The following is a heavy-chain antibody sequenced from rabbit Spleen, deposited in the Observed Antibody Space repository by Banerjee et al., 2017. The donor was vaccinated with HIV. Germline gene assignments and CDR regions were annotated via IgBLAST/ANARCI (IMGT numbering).Heavy chain of an antibody. J-gene: IGHJ4*01. CDR3: ARLGHADYPYAYGLKL. CDR1: GFSFSSSHY. V-gene: IGHV1S40*01. Sequence: QSLEESGGDLVKPGASLTLTCTASGFSFSSSHYMCWVRQAPGKGLEWIACIYTGSSGSTYYASWAKGRFTISKTSSTTVTLQMTSLTVADTATYFCARLGHADYPYAYGLKLWGPGTLVTVS. CDR2: IYTGSSGST. D-gene: IGHD6-1*01.